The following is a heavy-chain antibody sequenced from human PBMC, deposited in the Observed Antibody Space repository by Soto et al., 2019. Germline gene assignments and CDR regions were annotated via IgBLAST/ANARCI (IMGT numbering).Heavy chain of an antibody. Sequence: QVQLVESGGGVVQPGRSLRLSCAASGFTFSSYAMHWVRQAPCKGLEWVAVISYDGSNKYYADSVKGRFTISRDNSKNTLYLQMNSLRAEDTAVYYCARVPPITMIGAFDIWGQGTMVTVSS. V-gene: IGHV3-30-3*01. CDR1: GFTFSSYA. CDR3: ARVPPITMIGAFDI. D-gene: IGHD3-22*01. J-gene: IGHJ3*02. CDR2: ISYDGSNK.